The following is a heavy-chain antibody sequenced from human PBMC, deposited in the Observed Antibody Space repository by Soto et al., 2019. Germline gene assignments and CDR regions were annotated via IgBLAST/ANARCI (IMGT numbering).Heavy chain of an antibody. Sequence: EVQLLESGGGLVQPGGSLRLSCAASGFTFSTYAMNWVRQAPGKGLKWVSGISGSGDSTYYADSVKGRFTVSRDNSKNTLYLQMNSLRAEDTAVFYCAKERSSGWSFDYWGQGTLVTVSS. CDR3: AKERSSGWSFDY. D-gene: IGHD6-19*01. CDR2: ISGSGDST. CDR1: GFTFSTYA. V-gene: IGHV3-23*01. J-gene: IGHJ4*02.